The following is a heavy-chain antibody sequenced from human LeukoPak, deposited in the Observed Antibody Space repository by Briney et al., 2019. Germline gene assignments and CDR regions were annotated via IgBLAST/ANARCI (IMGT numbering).Heavy chain of an antibody. D-gene: IGHD3-22*01. CDR3: ARGGPDSSDYSSLFDY. CDR2: INSDGSSR. V-gene: IGHV3-74*01. Sequence: GGSLRLSCAASGFTFSNYWMSWVRQAPGKGLVWVSRINSDGSSRHYADSVKGRFTISRDNAKNTLHLQMTSLRAEDTAVYYCARGGPDSSDYSSLFDYWGRGSLVTVSS. J-gene: IGHJ4*02. CDR1: GFTFSNYW.